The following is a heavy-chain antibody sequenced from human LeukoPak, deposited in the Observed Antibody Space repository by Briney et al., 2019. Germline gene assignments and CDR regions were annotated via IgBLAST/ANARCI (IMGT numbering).Heavy chain of an antibody. Sequence: GGSLRLSCAASGFTFSNFWMHWVRQAPGKGLVWVSRVNSDGSFTNYADSVKGRFTISRDNAKNTVYLQMNSLRAEDRAVYYCARVRGGNWGQGTLVTVSS. CDR2: VNSDGSFT. CDR3: ARVRGGN. V-gene: IGHV3-74*01. D-gene: IGHD3-16*01. J-gene: IGHJ4*02. CDR1: GFTFSNFW.